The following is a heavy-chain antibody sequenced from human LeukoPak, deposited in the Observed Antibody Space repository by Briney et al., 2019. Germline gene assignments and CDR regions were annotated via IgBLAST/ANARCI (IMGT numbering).Heavy chain of an antibody. Sequence: PGGSLRLSCAASGFTFSAYAMSWVRQAPGKGLEWVSAVSGSGESTYYADSVKGRFTISRDNSKNTVYLQMNSLRVEDTAAYYCAKDKGMITPDAPDCWGQGTLVIVSS. CDR2: VSGSGEST. D-gene: IGHD3-16*01. CDR3: AKDKGMITPDAPDC. J-gene: IGHJ4*02. CDR1: GFTFSAYA. V-gene: IGHV3-23*01.